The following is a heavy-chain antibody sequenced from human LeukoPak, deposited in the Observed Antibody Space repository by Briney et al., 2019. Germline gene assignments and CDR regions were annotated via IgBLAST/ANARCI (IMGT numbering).Heavy chain of an antibody. Sequence: ASVKVSCKASGYTFTSYYMHWVRQASGQGLEWMGIINPSGGSTSYAQKFQGRVTMTRDTSTSTVYMELSSLRSEDTAVYYCARGRSFDRAYDHFDYWGQGTLVTVSS. CDR3: ARGRSFDRAYDHFDY. D-gene: IGHD3-3*01. CDR1: GYTFTSYY. J-gene: IGHJ4*02. V-gene: IGHV1-46*01. CDR2: INPSGGST.